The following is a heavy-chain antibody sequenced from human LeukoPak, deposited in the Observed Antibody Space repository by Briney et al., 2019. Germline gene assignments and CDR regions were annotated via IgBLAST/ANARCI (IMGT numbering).Heavy chain of an antibody. J-gene: IGHJ5*02. V-gene: IGHV1-69*01. CDR1: GGTFSSYA. CDR2: IIPIFGTA. Sequence: SVKVSRKASGGTFSSYAISWVRQAPGQGLEWMGGIIPIFGTANYAQKFQGRVTITADESTSTAYMELSSLRSEDTAVYYCARGSGERGYGWFDPWGQGTLVTVSS. D-gene: IGHD5-12*01. CDR3: ARGSGERGYGWFDP.